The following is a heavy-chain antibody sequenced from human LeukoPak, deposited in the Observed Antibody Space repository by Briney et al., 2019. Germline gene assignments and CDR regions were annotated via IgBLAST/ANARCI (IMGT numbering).Heavy chain of an antibody. V-gene: IGHV5-51*01. CDR1: GNRFTSYW. CDR2: IHLGDSKT. J-gene: IGHJ3*02. CDR3: ARLGYNDLGSGPHDAFDI. Sequence: GEYLKISSDGFGNRFTSYWIAWVRQTPGKDLEWMGIIHLGDSKTSYSPTFQSRITLSDDRSTATASLQWTSLEASDSAIYYCARLGYNDLGSGPHDAFDIWGQGTMVTVSS. D-gene: IGHD3-3*01.